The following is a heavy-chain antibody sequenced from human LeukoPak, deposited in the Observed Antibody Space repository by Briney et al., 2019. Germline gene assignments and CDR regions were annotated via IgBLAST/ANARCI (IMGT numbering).Heavy chain of an antibody. J-gene: IGHJ4*02. CDR3: VKGRLPRYYFDY. V-gene: IGHV3-30*02. CDR2: IRYDGSET. Sequence: GGSLRLSCAASGFTFSSYGMHWVRQAPGKGLEWVAFIRYDGSETHYVDSIKGRFTISRDNSNSSLHLQMNSLRLEDSAIYYCVKGRLPRYYFDYWGQGILVTVSS. CDR1: GFTFSSYG.